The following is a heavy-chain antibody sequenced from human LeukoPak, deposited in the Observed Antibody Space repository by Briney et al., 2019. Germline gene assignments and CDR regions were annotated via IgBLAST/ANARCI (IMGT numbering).Heavy chain of an antibody. D-gene: IGHD3-16*02. Sequence: ASVKVSCKASGYTFTSYGVSWVRQAPGQGLEWMGWISAYNGNTNYAQKLQGRVTMTTDTSTSTAYMELRSLRSDDTAVYYCARNMITFGGVIVMPFDYWAREPWSPSPQ. V-gene: IGHV1-18*01. J-gene: IGHJ4*02. CDR2: ISAYNGNT. CDR1: GYTFTSYG. CDR3: ARNMITFGGVIVMPFDY.